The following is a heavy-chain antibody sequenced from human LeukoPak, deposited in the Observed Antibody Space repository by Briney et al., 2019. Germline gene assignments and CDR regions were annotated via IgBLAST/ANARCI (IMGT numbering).Heavy chain of an antibody. Sequence: PSETLPLTCTVSGGSISSYYWSWIRQPPGKGLEWIGYIYYSGSTNYNPSLKRRVTISVDTSKNQFSLKLSSVTAADTAVYYCARRDLRSDAFDIWGQGTMVTVSS. CDR3: ARRDLRSDAFDI. J-gene: IGHJ3*02. V-gene: IGHV4-59*01. CDR1: GGSISSYY. D-gene: IGHD5-24*01. CDR2: IYYSGST.